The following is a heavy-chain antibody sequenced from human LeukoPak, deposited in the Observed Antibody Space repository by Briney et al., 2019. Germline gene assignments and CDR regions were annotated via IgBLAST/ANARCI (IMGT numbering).Heavy chain of an antibody. J-gene: IGHJ3*02. Sequence: GGSLRLSCAAGGFTFSSYDMHWVRAAADGGLEWVGVISYDGSNKYYADSVNGRFIISRDNSKNTLYLQMNCLRADDTAVYYCAKDLGRGSYPDAFDIWGEETMVTVSS. CDR3: AKDLGRGSYPDAFDI. V-gene: IGHV3-30*18. CDR1: GFTFSSYD. D-gene: IGHD1-26*01. CDR2: ISYDGSNK.